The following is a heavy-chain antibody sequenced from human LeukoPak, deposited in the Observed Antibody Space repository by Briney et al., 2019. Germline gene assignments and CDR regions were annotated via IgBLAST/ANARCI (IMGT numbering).Heavy chain of an antibody. D-gene: IGHD2-21*02. V-gene: IGHV3-15*01. CDR3: TTSNIVVVTTTYFDH. CDR1: GFTFSNAW. Sequence: GGSLRLSCAGSGFTFSNAWMSWVRQAPGKGLEWVGRIKSKTDGGAVHYAASVKGRFTISRDDSENTLYLQMNSLKTEDTAVYYCTTSNIVVVTTTYFDHWGQGTLVTVSS. CDR2: IKSKTDGGAV. J-gene: IGHJ4*02.